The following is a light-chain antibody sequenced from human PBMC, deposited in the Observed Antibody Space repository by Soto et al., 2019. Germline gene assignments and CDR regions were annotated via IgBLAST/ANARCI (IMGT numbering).Light chain of an antibody. CDR3: QQYDSSVLT. Sequence: IVLTQSPGTLSLSPGEGATLSCRASQTISYRSLAWYQHTPGRAPRLLIYATSSRAAGIPDRFSGSMSGTDFSLSISRLEPDDFAVYYCQQYDSSVLTFGPGTKVDIK. CDR1: QTISYRS. V-gene: IGKV3-20*01. J-gene: IGKJ3*01. CDR2: ATS.